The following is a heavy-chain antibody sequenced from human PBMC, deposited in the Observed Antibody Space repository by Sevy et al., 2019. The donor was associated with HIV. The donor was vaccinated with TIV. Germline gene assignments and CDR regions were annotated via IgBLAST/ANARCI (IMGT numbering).Heavy chain of an antibody. Sequence: GGSLRLSCAASGFTFDDYAMHWVRQAPGKGLEWVSGISWNSGSIGYADSVKGRFTISRDNAKNSLYLQMNSLRAEDTALYYCAIAGAGPVDYWGQGTLVTVSS. V-gene: IGHV3-9*01. J-gene: IGHJ4*02. CDR2: ISWNSGSI. CDR1: GFTFDDYA. CDR3: AIAGAGPVDY. D-gene: IGHD6-19*01.